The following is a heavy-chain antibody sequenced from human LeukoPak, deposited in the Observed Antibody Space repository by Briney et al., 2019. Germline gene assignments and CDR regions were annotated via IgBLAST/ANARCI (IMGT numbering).Heavy chain of an antibody. V-gene: IGHV1-8*02. Sequence: ASVKVSCKASGYTFTSYGISWVRQATGQGLEWMGWMKSNNGHTGYAQKFQGRVTMTRDTSISTAYMELSSLTFEDTAVYYCARGPPNWGMVGYWGQGTLVTVSS. D-gene: IGHD7-27*01. CDR1: GYTFTSYG. CDR3: ARGPPNWGMVGY. J-gene: IGHJ4*02. CDR2: MKSNNGHT.